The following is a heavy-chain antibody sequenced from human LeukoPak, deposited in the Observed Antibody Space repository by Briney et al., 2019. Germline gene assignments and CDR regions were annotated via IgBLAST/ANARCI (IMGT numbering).Heavy chain of an antibody. CDR3: ARGYSSSWYDAFDI. Sequence: SETPSLTCTVSGGSISSYYWSWIRQPPGKGLEWIGYIYYSGSTNYNPSLKSRVTISVDTSKNQFSLKLSSVTAADTAVYYCARGYSSSWYDAFDIWGQGTMVTVSS. J-gene: IGHJ3*02. D-gene: IGHD6-13*01. V-gene: IGHV4-59*01. CDR1: GGSISSYY. CDR2: IYYSGST.